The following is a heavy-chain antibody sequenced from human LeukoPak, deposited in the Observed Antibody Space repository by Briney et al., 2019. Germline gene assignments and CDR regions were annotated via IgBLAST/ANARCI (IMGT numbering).Heavy chain of an antibody. CDR3: ARWGYGGTPLDY. CDR2: VNPSGGST. D-gene: IGHD3-16*01. CDR1: GYTFTSYY. Sequence: ASVKVSCKASGYTFTSYYMHWVRQAPGQGLEWMGIVNPSGGSTSYAQKFQGRVTMTRDTSTSTVYMELSSLRSEDTAVYYCARWGYGGTPLDYWGQGTLVTVSS. V-gene: IGHV1-46*01. J-gene: IGHJ4*02.